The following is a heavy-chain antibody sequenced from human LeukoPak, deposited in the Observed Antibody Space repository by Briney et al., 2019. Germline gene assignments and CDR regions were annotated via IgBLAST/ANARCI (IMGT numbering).Heavy chain of an antibody. Sequence: GASVKVSCKASGGTFSSYAISWVRQAPGQGLEWMGRIIPILGIANYAQKFQGRVTITADKSTSTAYMELSSLRSEDTAVYYCARDTYCGGDRSGGWGQGTLVTVSS. CDR3: ARDTYCGGDRSGG. J-gene: IGHJ4*02. D-gene: IGHD2-21*02. CDR1: GGTFSSYA. CDR2: IIPILGIA. V-gene: IGHV1-69*04.